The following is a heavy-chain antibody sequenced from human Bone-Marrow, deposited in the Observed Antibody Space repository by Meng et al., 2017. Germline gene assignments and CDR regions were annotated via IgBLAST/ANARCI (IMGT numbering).Heavy chain of an antibody. CDR1: GFTFSSYG. V-gene: IGHV3-33*06. CDR3: AKDLRSDYNHYYYGMDV. J-gene: IGHJ6*02. D-gene: IGHD4-11*01. Sequence: GESLKISCAASGFTFSSYGMHWVRQAPGKGLEWVAVIWYDGSNKYYADSVKGRFTISRDNSKNTLYLQMNSLRAEDTAVYYCAKDLRSDYNHYYYGMDVWGQGTTVTVSS. CDR2: IWYDGSNK.